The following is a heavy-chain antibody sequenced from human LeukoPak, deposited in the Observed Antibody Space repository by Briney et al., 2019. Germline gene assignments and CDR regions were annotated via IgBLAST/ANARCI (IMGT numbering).Heavy chain of an antibody. CDR3: ARSARGVIFDV. V-gene: IGHV3-30*03. J-gene: IGHJ6*04. CDR2: VSYDGTET. CDR1: GFTFSRYG. Sequence: GGSLRLSYAASGFTFSRYGIHWVRQAPGKGLEWVAVVSYDGTETKYADSVKGRLNLSRDNSKNTVNLQMNSLTFEDTAVYYCARSARGVIFDVWGKGTTVTVSS. D-gene: IGHD3-10*01.